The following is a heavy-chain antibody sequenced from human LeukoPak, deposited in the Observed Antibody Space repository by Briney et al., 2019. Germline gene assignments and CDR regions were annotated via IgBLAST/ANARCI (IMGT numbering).Heavy chain of an antibody. CDR1: GFTFSSYS. CDR3: AKDRHRAEYYYDSSGYYPDVFDI. D-gene: IGHD3-22*01. CDR2: ISSSSSTI. Sequence: GGSLRLSCAASGFTFSSYSMNWVRQAPGKGLEWVSYISSSSSTIYYADSVKGRFTISRDNAKNSLYLQMNSPRAEDTAVYYCAKDRHRAEYYYDSSGYYPDVFDIXXXXXXVTXSS. V-gene: IGHV3-48*04. J-gene: IGHJ3*02.